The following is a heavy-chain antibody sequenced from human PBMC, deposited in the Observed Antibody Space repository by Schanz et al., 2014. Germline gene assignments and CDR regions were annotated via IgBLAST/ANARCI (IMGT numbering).Heavy chain of an antibody. D-gene: IGHD3-10*01. Sequence: EVQLLESGGGLVQPGGSLRLSCAASGFTFSSYSMNWVRQAPGKGLEWVSVIGVDGTTTYYADSVKGRFTISRDNSKNTLYLQMNSLRPEDTAVYYCAKYRGYYRVSGSYRELEYWGQGTLVTVSS. CDR2: IGVDGTTT. CDR1: GFTFSSYS. CDR3: AKYRGYYRVSGSYRELEY. J-gene: IGHJ4*02. V-gene: IGHV3-23*01.